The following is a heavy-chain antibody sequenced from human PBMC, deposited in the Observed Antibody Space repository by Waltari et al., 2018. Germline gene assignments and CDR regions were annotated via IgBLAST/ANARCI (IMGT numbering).Heavy chain of an antibody. Sequence: QVQLVESGGGVVQPGRSLRLSCAASGFPFSSSGMHWVRQAPGKGLEWVAVIWYDGSNKYYADSVKGRFTISRDNSKNTLYLQMNSLRAEDTAVYYCASQYGYSSGWYLGGQGTLVTVSS. CDR3: ASQYGYSSGWYL. J-gene: IGHJ4*02. CDR2: IWYDGSNK. CDR1: GFPFSSSG. D-gene: IGHD6-19*01. V-gene: IGHV3-33*01.